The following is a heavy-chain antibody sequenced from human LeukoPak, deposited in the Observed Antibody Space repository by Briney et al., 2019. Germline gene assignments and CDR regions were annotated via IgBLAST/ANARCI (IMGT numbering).Heavy chain of an antibody. V-gene: IGHV4-4*07. CDR3: AREGPSSSWSFDF. CDR1: GGTISNYY. D-gene: IGHD6-13*01. J-gene: IGHJ4*02. CDR2: IYSRGST. Sequence: SETLSLTCTVSGGTISNYYWSWIRRPAGKGLEWIGRIYSRGSTNYNPSLKSRVTMSIDTSKNQFSLKLTSVTAADTAVYYCAREGPSSSWSFDFWGQGALVTVSS.